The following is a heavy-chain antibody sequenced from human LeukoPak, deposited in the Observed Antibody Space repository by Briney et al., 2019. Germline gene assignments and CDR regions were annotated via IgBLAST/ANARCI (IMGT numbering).Heavy chain of an antibody. J-gene: IGHJ3*02. V-gene: IGHV5-51*01. D-gene: IGHD4-23*01. CDR3: ARGPYGGHSGAFDI. CDR2: IYPGDSDT. Sequence: GESLKISCRGSGYSFTTYWIGWVRQMPGKGLEWMGIIYPGDSDTRYTPSFQGQVTMSADKSINTAYLQWSSLKASDTAMYFCARGPYGGHSGAFDIWGQGTMVTVSS. CDR1: GYSFTTYW.